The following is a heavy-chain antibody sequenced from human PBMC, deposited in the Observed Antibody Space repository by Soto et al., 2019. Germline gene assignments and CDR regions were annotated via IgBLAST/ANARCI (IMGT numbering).Heavy chain of an antibody. Sequence: SETLSLTCTVSGGSISSYYWSWIRQPPGKGLEWIGYIYYSGSTNYNPSLKSRVTISVDTSKNQFSLKLSSVTAADTAVYYCATLAAAGNPYYYYGMDVWGQGTTVTSP. CDR2: IYYSGST. V-gene: IGHV4-59*01. J-gene: IGHJ6*02. D-gene: IGHD6-13*01. CDR1: GGSISSYY. CDR3: ATLAAAGNPYYYYGMDV.